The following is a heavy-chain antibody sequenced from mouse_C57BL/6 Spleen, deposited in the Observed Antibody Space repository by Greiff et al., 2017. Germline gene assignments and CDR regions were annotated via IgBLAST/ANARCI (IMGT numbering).Heavy chain of an antibody. CDR2: INPGSGGT. J-gene: IGHJ2*01. CDR3: ARSGEYYGTPFDY. D-gene: IGHD1-1*01. Sequence: VQLQQSGAELVRPGTSVKVSCKASGYAFTNYLIEWVKQRPGQGLEWIGVINPGSGGTNYNEKFKGKATLTADKSSSTAYMQLSSLTSEDSAVYFCARSGEYYGTPFDYWGQGTTLTVSS. V-gene: IGHV1-54*01. CDR1: GYAFTNYL.